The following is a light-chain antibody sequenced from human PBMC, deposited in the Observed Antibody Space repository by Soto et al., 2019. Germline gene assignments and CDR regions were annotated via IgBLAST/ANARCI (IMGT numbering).Light chain of an antibody. V-gene: IGKV1-39*01. CDR2: SAS. Sequence: DIQMTQSPSSLSASVGDRVTITCRASQSISKYLNWYQQKPGKAPKLLMYSASSLLSGVPSRFSGTGSGTDFTLTISSLQPEDFVTYYCQQSNSVPFTFGGGTAVEIE. CDR1: QSISKY. CDR3: QQSNSVPFT. J-gene: IGKJ4*01.